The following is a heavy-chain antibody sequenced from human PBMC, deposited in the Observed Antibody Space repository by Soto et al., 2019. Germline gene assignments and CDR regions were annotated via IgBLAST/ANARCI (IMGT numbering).Heavy chain of an antibody. J-gene: IGHJ3*02. Sequence: ASVKVSCEACGYTLTNYAISWVRQAPGQGLEWMGWISAYNGNTNYAQKLQGRVTMTTDTSTSTAYMELRSLRSDDTAVYYCARDGPMDRAFDIWGQGTMVTVSS. CDR3: ARDGPMDRAFDI. V-gene: IGHV1-18*01. CDR1: GYTLTNYA. D-gene: IGHD3-10*01. CDR2: ISAYNGNT.